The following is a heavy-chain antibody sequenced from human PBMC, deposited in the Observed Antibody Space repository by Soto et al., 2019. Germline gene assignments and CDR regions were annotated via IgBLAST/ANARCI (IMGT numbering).Heavy chain of an antibody. Sequence: GGSLRLSCAASGSTFSSYAMSWVRQAPGKGLEWVSGISGSGGSTYYADCVKGRFTISRDNSKNTLYLQMNRLRAEDTAVYYCAKGSHDFWSGYSYFYYWGQETLVTASS. J-gene: IGHJ4*02. CDR2: ISGSGGST. CDR1: GSTFSSYA. V-gene: IGHV3-23*01. CDR3: AKGSHDFWSGYSYFYY. D-gene: IGHD3-3*01.